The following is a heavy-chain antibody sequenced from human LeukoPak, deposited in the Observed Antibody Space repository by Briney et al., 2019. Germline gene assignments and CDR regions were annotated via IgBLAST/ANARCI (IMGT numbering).Heavy chain of an antibody. J-gene: IGHJ5*02. CDR3: ARSRPLYDFWSGYYRAGNWFDP. V-gene: IGHV4-34*01. CDR2: INHSGST. CDR1: GGSLSGYY. Sequence: SETLSLTCAVYGGSLSGYYWSWIRQPPGKGLEWIGEINHSGSTNYNPSLKSRVTISVDTSKNQFSLKLSSVTAADTAVYYCARSRPLYDFWSGYYRAGNWFDPWGQGTLVTVSS. D-gene: IGHD3-3*01.